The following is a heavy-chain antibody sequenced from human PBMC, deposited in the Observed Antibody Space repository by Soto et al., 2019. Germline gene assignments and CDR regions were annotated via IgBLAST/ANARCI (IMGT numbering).Heavy chain of an antibody. D-gene: IGHD6-6*01. V-gene: IGHV3-7*05. J-gene: IGHJ4*02. CDR2: IKQDGNEK. CDR1: GFTFSSYW. Sequence: EVQLVESGGGLVQPGGSLRLSCADSGFTFSSYWMSWVRQAPGKGLEWVANIKQDGNEKYYVDSVKGRFTISRDNAKNSLYLQMNNLRAEDTAVYYCARVASLAAFYWGQGTLVTVSS. CDR3: ARVASLAAFY.